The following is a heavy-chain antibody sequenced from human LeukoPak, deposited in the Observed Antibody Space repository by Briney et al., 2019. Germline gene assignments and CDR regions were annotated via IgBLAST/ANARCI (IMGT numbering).Heavy chain of an antibody. V-gene: IGHV3-53*01. CDR1: GFSVSNTY. CDR2: IYSGGDT. CDR3: ARDGGYCSGNSCYYYYGLDV. J-gene: IGHJ6*02. Sequence: GGSLRLSCEASGFSVSNTYMSWVRQAPGKGQEWVSVIYSGGDTYYADAVKGRFTISRDSFSNTLYLQMNSLRAEDTAVYYCARDGGYCSGNSCYYYYGLDVWGQGTTVTVSS. D-gene: IGHD2-2*01.